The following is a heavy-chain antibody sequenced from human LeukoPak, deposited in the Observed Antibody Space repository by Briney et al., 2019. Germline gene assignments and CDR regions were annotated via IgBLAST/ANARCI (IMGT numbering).Heavy chain of an antibody. CDR1: GYTFTGYY. CDR2: INPNSGGT. Sequence: ASVKVSCTASGYTFTGYYMYWVRQAPGQGLEWMGWINPNSGGTNYAQKFQGRVTMTRDTSISTAYMELSRLRSDDTAVYYCARLIVPAARDGNWFDPWGQGTLVTVSS. J-gene: IGHJ5*02. CDR3: ARLIVPAARDGNWFDP. V-gene: IGHV1-2*02. D-gene: IGHD2-2*01.